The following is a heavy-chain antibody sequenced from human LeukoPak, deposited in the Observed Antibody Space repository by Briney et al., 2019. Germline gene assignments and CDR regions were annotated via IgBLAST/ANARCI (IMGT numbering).Heavy chain of an antibody. CDR3: ARQVHRGSHPDYFDY. D-gene: IGHD1-26*01. J-gene: IGHJ4*02. CDR2: SYYTGNT. CDR1: AGSISSSNYY. V-gene: IGHV4-39*01. Sequence: SETLSLTCTVSAGSISSSNYYWGWIRQPPGKGLEWIGMSYYTGNTYYSPSLKSRVTISIDTPNNQFSLKVSSVTAADAAVYYCARQVHRGSHPDYFDYWGQGTLVTVSS.